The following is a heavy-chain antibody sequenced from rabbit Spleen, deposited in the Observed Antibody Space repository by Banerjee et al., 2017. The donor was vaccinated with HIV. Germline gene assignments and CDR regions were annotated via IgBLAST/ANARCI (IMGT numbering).Heavy chain of an antibody. V-gene: IGHV1S40*01. D-gene: IGHD8-1*01. CDR3: ARDTGTSFSTYGMDL. CDR1: GVSFSGDSY. CDR2: IYAGSTGNT. Sequence: QSLEESGGDLVKPGASLTLTCIASGVSFSGDSYICWVRQAPGKGLEWIGCIYAGSTGNTYYASWAKGRFTISKPSSTTVTLQMTSLTAADTATYFCARDTGTSFSTYGMDLWGPGTLVTVS. J-gene: IGHJ6*01.